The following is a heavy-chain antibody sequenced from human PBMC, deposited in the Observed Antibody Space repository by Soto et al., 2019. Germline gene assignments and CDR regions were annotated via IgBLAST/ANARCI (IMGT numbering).Heavy chain of an antibody. V-gene: IGHV3-33*01. CDR1: GFTFSSYG. J-gene: IGHJ3*02. CDR3: ARDLGNIVATTDAFDI. CDR2: IWYDGSNK. D-gene: IGHD5-12*01. Sequence: GGSLRLSCAASGFTFSSYGMHWVRQAPGKGLEWVAVIWYDGSNKYYADSVKGRFTISRDNSKNTLYLQMNSLRAEDTAVYYCARDLGNIVATTDAFDIWGQGTMVTVSS.